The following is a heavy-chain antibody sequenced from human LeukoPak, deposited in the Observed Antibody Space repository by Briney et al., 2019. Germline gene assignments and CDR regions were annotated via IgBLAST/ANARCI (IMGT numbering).Heavy chain of an antibody. CDR2: IRSKAYRGTT. CDR3: TRGPRQLWLYYGMDV. J-gene: IGHJ6*02. D-gene: IGHD1-1*01. V-gene: IGHV3-49*04. CDR1: GFTFGDHA. Sequence: GGSLRLSCTASGFTFGDHAMSWVRQAPGKGLEWVGFIRSKAYRGTTEYAASVQCTFTISRDDSTIFAYMQMKRLKTGDIAVYYSTRGPRQLWLYYGMDVWGQGTTVIVSS.